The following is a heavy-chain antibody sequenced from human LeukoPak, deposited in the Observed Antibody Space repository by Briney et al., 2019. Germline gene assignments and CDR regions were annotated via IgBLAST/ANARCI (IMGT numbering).Heavy chain of an antibody. Sequence: ASVKVSCKTSRYTFTTYYFHSLRQAPGQGLEWMGWINPNSGDTIYAQKFLGRVTMTRDTSISTAYMELTTLTSDDTAVYYCVRDGVGTYDYWGQGTLVTVSS. D-gene: IGHD3-3*01. J-gene: IGHJ4*02. V-gene: IGHV1-2*02. CDR1: RYTFTTYY. CDR2: INPNSGDT. CDR3: VRDGVGTYDY.